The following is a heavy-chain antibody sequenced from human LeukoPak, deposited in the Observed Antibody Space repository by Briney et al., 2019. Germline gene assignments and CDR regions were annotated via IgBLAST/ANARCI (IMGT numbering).Heavy chain of an antibody. Sequence: GASVKVSCKASGYTFTTYYISWVRQAPGQGLEWMGWISAYNGNTNYAQKFQGRVTTTTDTSTSTAYMELRSLRSDDTAVYYCAREEGAPIAAANVWGLGTMVTVSS. CDR1: GYTFTTYY. CDR3: AREEGAPIAAANV. CDR2: ISAYNGNT. V-gene: IGHV1-18*01. J-gene: IGHJ3*01. D-gene: IGHD6-13*01.